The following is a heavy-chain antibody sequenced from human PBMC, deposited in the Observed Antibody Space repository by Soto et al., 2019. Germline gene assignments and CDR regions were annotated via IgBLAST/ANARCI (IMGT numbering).Heavy chain of an antibody. CDR2: IIPILGIA. CDR3: ARDPDVTAMAPYYYYGMDV. CDR1: GGTFSSYA. Sequence: ASVKVSCKASGGTFSSYAISRVRQAPGQGLEWMGRIIPILGIANYAQKFQGRVTITADKSTSTAYMELSSLRSEDTAVYYCARDPDVTAMAPYYYYGMDVWGQGTTVTVSS. V-gene: IGHV1-69*04. J-gene: IGHJ6*02. D-gene: IGHD5-18*01.